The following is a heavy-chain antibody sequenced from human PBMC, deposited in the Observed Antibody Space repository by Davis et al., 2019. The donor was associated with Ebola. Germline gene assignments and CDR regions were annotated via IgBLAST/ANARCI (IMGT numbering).Heavy chain of an antibody. V-gene: IGHV3-23*01. CDR3: AKDKGYCSNGVCYFIQTDYFDY. D-gene: IGHD2-8*01. Sequence: GALKISCAPSFFPFLLYSMSWVRQAPGKGLEWVSAISGSGDSTYYADSVKGRFTISRDSSKNTLYLQMNSLRAEDTAVYYCAKDKGYCSNGVCYFIQTDYFDYWGQGTLVTVTS. J-gene: IGHJ4*02. CDR2: ISGSGDST. CDR1: FFPFLLYS.